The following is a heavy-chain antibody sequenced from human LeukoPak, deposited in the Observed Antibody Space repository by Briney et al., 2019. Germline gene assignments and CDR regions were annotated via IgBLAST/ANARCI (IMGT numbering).Heavy chain of an antibody. CDR2: IYSGGST. Sequence: GGSLRLSCAASGFTVSSNYMSWVRQAPGKGLEWVSVIYSGGSTYYADSVKGRFTISRDNSKNALYLQMNSLRAEDTAVYYCARIVPNYDFWSGLIPDYFDYWGQGTLVTVSS. D-gene: IGHD3-3*01. J-gene: IGHJ4*02. V-gene: IGHV3-53*01. CDR3: ARIVPNYDFWSGLIPDYFDY. CDR1: GFTVSSNY.